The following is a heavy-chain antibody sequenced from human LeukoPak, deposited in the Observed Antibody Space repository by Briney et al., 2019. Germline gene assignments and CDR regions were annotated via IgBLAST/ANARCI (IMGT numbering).Heavy chain of an antibody. D-gene: IGHD5-24*01. CDR3: ARDLGSYGYNIWFDP. V-gene: IGHV1-2*02. CDR1: GYIFTGYY. CDR2: INPNSGGT. Sequence: ASVKVSCKASGYIFTGYYMHWVRQAPGQGLEWMGWINPNSGGTNYAQKFQGRVTMTRDTSISTAYMELSRLRSDDTAVYYCARDLGSYGYNIWFDPWGQGTLVTVSS. J-gene: IGHJ5*02.